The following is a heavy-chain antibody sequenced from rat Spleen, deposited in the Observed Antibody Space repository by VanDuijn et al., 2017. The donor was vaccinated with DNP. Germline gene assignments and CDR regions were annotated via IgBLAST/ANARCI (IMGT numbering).Heavy chain of an antibody. CDR1: GFIFSDYA. V-gene: IGHV5-17*01. CDR2: IIYDGGNI. CDR3: RGVWDYFDH. Sequence: EVQLVESGGGLVRPGNSLRLSCAASGFIFSDYAMAWVRQSPKMGLEWVATIIYDGGNIYYRDSVKGRFTISRDNAKSSLYLQMDSLRSEDTATYYCRGVWDYFDHWGQGVMVTVSS. D-gene: IGHD1-7*01. J-gene: IGHJ2*01.